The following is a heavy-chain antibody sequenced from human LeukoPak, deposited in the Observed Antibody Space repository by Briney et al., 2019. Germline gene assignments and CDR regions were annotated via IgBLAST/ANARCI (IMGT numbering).Heavy chain of an antibody. CDR3: AREYYYGSGSYTAFDI. D-gene: IGHD3-10*01. V-gene: IGHV4-38-2*01. J-gene: IGHJ3*02. CDR2: LYHSGST. Sequence: KPSETLSLTCAVSGYSINTGYYWGWIRQPPGKGLEWVGSLYHSGSTYYNPSLKSRVSISVDTSKNQFSLKLTSVTAADTAAYYCAREYYYGSGSYTAFDIWGQGTMVTVSS. CDR1: GYSINTGYY.